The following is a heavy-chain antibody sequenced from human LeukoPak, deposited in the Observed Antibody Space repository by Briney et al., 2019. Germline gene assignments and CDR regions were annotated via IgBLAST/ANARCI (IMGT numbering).Heavy chain of an antibody. J-gene: IGHJ4*02. D-gene: IGHD3-10*01. CDR1: GFRFTNYW. CDR3: ARHAPLVRGVIYYFDH. Sequence: GESLKISCKGSGFRFTNYWIGWVRQMPGKGLEWMGIIYPGDSEIRYSPSFQGQVTISADKSINTAYLQWGSLKASDTAMYYCARHAPLVRGVIYYFDHWGQGTLVTVSS. CDR2: IYPGDSEI. V-gene: IGHV5-51*01.